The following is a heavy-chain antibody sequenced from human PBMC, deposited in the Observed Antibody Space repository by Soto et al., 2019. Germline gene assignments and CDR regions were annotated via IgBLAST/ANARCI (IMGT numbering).Heavy chain of an antibody. CDR1: GGSISSGGYY. Sequence: QVQLQESGPGLVKPSQTLSLTCTVSGGSISSGGYYWSWIRQHPGKGLEWIGYIYHSGSTYYNPSLKSRVTISVDTSKNQFSLKLSSVTAADTAVYYCASVIMITFGGVIVPDWFDPWGQGTLVTVSS. D-gene: IGHD3-16*02. CDR3: ASVIMITFGGVIVPDWFDP. CDR2: IYHSGST. V-gene: IGHV4-31*03. J-gene: IGHJ5*02.